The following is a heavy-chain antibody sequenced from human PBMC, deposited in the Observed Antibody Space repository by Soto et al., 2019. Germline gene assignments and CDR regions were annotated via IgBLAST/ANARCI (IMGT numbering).Heavy chain of an antibody. CDR1: GGSISSSSYY. V-gene: IGHV4-39*01. D-gene: IGHD2-2*01. J-gene: IGHJ2*01. CDR3: ASRQPPTAQADWCFAL. CDR2: IYYSGST. Sequence: QLQLQESGPGLVKPSETLSLTCTVSGGSISSSSYYWGWIRQPPGKGLEWIGSIYYSGSTYYNPSLKSRVPISXXTXTXXSSLNLRPVTAAAPAVYYCASRQPPTAQADWCFALWGRGTLVTVSS.